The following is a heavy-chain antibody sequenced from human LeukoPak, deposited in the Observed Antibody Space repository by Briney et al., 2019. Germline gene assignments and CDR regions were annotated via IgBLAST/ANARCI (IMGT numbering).Heavy chain of an antibody. CDR1: GGSFSGYY. CDR3: ASYDFWSGNPDY. J-gene: IGHJ4*02. D-gene: IGHD3-3*01. Sequence: SETLSLTCAVYGGSFSGYYWSWIRQPPGKGLEWIGEINHSGSTNYNPSLKSRVTISVDTSKNQISLKLSSVTAADTAVYYCASYDFWSGNPDYWGQGTLVTVSS. CDR2: INHSGST. V-gene: IGHV4-34*01.